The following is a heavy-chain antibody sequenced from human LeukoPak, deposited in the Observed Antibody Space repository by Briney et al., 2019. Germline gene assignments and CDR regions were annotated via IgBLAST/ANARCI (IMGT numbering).Heavy chain of an antibody. D-gene: IGHD5-12*01. CDR3: VRRAPTMIDY. CDR2: IYYSGST. J-gene: IGHJ4*02. V-gene: IGHV4-39*01. Sequence: SETLSLTCTVSGISISSSSYYWGWISQPPGKGLEWIGSIYYSGSTYYNPSLKSRITISGDTSKNQFSLKLSSVTAADTAVYYCVRRAPTMIDYWGQGTLVTVSS. CDR1: GISISSSSYY.